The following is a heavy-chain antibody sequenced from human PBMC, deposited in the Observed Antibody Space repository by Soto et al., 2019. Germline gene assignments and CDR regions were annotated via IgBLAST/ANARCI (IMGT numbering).Heavy chain of an antibody. CDR2: IIPIFGTA. V-gene: IGHV1-69*12. CDR3: ARESRYCSGGSCYCLPGIDY. J-gene: IGHJ4*02. CDR1: GGTFSSYA. D-gene: IGHD2-15*01. Sequence: QVQLVQSGAEVKKPGSSVKVSCKASGGTFSSYAISWVRQAPGQGLEWMGGIIPIFGTANYAQKFQGRVTITEDESTSPAYMELSSLRSEDTAVYYCARESRYCSGGSCYCLPGIDYWGQGTLGTVSS.